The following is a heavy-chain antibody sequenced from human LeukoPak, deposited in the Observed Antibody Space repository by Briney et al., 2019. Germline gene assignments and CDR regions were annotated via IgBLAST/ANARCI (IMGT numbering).Heavy chain of an antibody. Sequence: WETLTLSCTVSGFTFSGYFLSWVRQAPGKGLEWIGRSRSKANSYTTEYAASVKGRFTISRDDSTNTLYLQMNSLKIEDTAIYYCVRVGSVAGSDYLDYWGQGTLVTVSS. J-gene: IGHJ4*02. CDR3: VRVGSVAGSDYLDY. D-gene: IGHD6-19*01. CDR2: SRSKANSYTT. V-gene: IGHV3-72*01. CDR1: GFTFSGYF.